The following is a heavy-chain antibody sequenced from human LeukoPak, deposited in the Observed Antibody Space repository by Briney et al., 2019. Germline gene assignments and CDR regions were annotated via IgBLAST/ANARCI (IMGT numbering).Heavy chain of an antibody. Sequence: KPSETLSLTCTVSGGSISGDYWSWIRQPPGKGLEWIGYIYYRGSTNYNPSLKSRVTISVDTSKNQFSLKLSSVTAADTAVYYCARDHTGDSSGPEAAYMDVWGKGTTVTVSS. V-gene: IGHV4-59*01. J-gene: IGHJ6*03. CDR1: GGSISGDY. CDR2: IYYRGST. D-gene: IGHD6-19*01. CDR3: ARDHTGDSSGPEAAYMDV.